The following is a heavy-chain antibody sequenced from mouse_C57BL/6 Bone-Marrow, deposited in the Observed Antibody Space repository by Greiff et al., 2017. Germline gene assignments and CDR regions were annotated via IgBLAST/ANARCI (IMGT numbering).Heavy chain of an antibody. CDR2: ISNGGGST. Sequence: EVKLMESGGGLVQPGGSLKLSCAASGFTFSDYYMYWVRQTPEKRLEWVAYISNGGGSTYYPDTVKGRFTISRDNAKNTLYLQMSRLKSEDTALYYCARQRKGAMDYWGQGTSVTVSS. CDR1: GFTFSDYY. V-gene: IGHV5-12*01. CDR3: ARQRKGAMDY. J-gene: IGHJ4*01.